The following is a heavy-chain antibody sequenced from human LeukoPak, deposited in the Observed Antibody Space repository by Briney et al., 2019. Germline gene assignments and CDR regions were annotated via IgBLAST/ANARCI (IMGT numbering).Heavy chain of an antibody. CDR2: INTNTGNP. CDR1: GYTFTSYA. J-gene: IGHJ6*03. Sequence: GASVKVSCKASGYTFTSYAMNWVRQAPGQGLEWMGWINTNTGNPTYAQGFTGRFVFSLDTSVSTAYLQISSLKAEDTAVYYCARDLRVYWNFYYYYYMDVWGKGTTVTVSS. D-gene: IGHD1-7*01. CDR3: ARDLRVYWNFYYYYYMDV. V-gene: IGHV7-4-1*02.